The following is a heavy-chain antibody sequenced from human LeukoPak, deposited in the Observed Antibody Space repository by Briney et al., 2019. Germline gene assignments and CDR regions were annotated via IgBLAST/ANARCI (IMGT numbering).Heavy chain of an antibody. D-gene: IGHD1-1*01. CDR2: ISAHSGNT. V-gene: IGHV1-18*01. CDR3: ARDLSSGGWTLEFDY. J-gene: IGHJ4*02. Sequence: ASVKVSCKTSGYTFSTYGITWVQQAPGQGFQWMGWISAHSGNTKYAENFQGRISLTTDTSATTAYMELRSLTSDDTAVYYCARDLSSGGWTLEFDYWGQGSLVTVAS. CDR1: GYTFSTYG.